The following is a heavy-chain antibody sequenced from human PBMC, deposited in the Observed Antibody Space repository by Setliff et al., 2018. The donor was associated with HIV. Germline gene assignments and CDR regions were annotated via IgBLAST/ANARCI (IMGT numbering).Heavy chain of an antibody. J-gene: IGHJ4*02. CDR3: VSTPGVFYFDF. CDR1: GYTFTGYY. Sequence: ASVKVSCKASGYTFTGYYIHWVRQAPGHGLDWMGRINPNSGGTNYAQKFQGRVTMTRDTSISTAYMELSRLRSEDTAVYYCVSTPGVFYFDFWGQGTPVTVSS. CDR2: INPNSGGT. V-gene: IGHV1-2*06. D-gene: IGHD2-15*01.